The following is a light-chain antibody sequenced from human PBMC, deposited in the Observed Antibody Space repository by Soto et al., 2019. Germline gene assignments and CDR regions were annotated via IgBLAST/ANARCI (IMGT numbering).Light chain of an antibody. CDR2: TAS. Sequence: EIVMTQSPATLSVSPGERATLSCRASQSVGSNLAWYQHKPGQAPRLLIYTASIRATGIPARFSGSGSGTEFTLTISSLQSEDFSLYYCQQYDNWFLTFGGGTKVEIK. CDR3: QQYDNWFLT. J-gene: IGKJ4*01. V-gene: IGKV3-15*01. CDR1: QSVGSN.